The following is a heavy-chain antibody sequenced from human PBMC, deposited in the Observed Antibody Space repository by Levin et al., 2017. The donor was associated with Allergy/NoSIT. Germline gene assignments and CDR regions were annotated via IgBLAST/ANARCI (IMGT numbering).Heavy chain of an antibody. CDR3: ARSLQGGRGLQNYFDH. CDR1: GYSFDGYF. J-gene: IGHJ4*02. D-gene: IGHD3-16*01. CDR2: INPISGGT. Sequence: GESLKISCKASGYSFDGYFIHWLRQAPGQGLEWMGWINPISGGTEFAQKFQGRVSMTRDTSITTAYMELNRLRSDDTAVYYCARSLQGGRGLQNYFDHWGQGTLVTVSS. V-gene: IGHV1-2*02.